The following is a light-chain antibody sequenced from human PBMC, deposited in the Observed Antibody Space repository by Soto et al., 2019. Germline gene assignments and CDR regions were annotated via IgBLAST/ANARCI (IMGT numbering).Light chain of an antibody. Sequence: QSALTQPRSVSGSPGQSVTISCTGTSADVGGYDYVSWYQQHPGKAPKLVIYDVSKRPSGVPDRFSGSKSGNTASLTISGLQAEDEADYYCYSYAGNNILLFGGGTKLTVL. CDR3: YSYAGNNILL. V-gene: IGLV2-11*01. CDR1: SADVGGYDY. J-gene: IGLJ3*02. CDR2: DVS.